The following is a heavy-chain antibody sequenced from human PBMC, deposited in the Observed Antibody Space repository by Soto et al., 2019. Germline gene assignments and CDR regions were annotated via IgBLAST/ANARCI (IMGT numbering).Heavy chain of an antibody. CDR1: GYTFTSYG. J-gene: IGHJ5*02. CDR3: ARRVNSSSWYDSDCFDP. V-gene: IGHV1-18*01. D-gene: IGHD6-13*01. Sequence: ASVKVSCKASGYTFTSYGISWVRQAPGQGLEWMGWISAYNGNTNYAQKLQGRVTMTTDTSSSTAYMELRSLRSDDTAVYYCARRVNSSSWYDSDCFDPWGQGPLVTV. CDR2: ISAYNGNT.